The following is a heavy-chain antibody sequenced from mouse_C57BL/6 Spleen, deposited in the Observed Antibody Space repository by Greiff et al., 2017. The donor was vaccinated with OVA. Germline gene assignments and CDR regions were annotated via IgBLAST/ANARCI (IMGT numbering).Heavy chain of an antibody. D-gene: IGHD4-1*01. V-gene: IGHV5-12*01. CDR1: GFTFSDYY. Sequence: EVQRVESGGGLVQPGGSLKLSCAASGFTFSDYYMYWVRQTPEKRLEWVAYISNGGGSTYYPDTVKGRFTISRDNAKNTLYLQMSRLRYEDAAMYYCARQLGRYFDVWGTGTTVTVSS. CDR3: ARQLGRYFDV. CDR2: ISNGGGST. J-gene: IGHJ1*03.